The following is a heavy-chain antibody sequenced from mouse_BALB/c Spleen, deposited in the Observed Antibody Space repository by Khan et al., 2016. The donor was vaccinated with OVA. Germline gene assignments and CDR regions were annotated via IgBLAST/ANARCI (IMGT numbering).Heavy chain of an antibody. D-gene: IGHD2-13*01. CDR1: GYTFTSYV. Sequence: VQLQQSGPELVKPGASVKMSCKASGYTFTSYVMHWVKQKPGQGLEWIGYIYPNNDGPEYNEKFKGKATLTSDKSSSTAYMELSSLTSEDSAVYYCARVGYYGDGFAYWGQGTLVTVSA. CDR2: IYPNNDGP. J-gene: IGHJ3*01. V-gene: IGHV1S136*01. CDR3: ARVGYYGDGFAY.